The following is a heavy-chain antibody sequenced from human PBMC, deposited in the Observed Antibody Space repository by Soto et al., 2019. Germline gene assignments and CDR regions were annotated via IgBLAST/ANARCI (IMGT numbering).Heavy chain of an antibody. V-gene: IGHV3-33*01. CDR2: IWYDGSNK. CDR1: GFTFSSYG. CDR3: ARDLSGGKMYYFDY. D-gene: IGHD3-10*01. Sequence: QVQLVESGGGVVQPGRSLRLSCAASGFTFSSYGMHWVRQAPGKGLEWVAVIWYDGSNKYYADSVKGRFTISRDNSKNTLYLQMNSLRAEDTAVYYCARDLSGGKMYYFDYWGQGTLVTVSS. J-gene: IGHJ4*02.